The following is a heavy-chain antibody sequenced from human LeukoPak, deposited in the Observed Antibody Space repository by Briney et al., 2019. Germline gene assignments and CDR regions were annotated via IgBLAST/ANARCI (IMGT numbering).Heavy chain of an antibody. CDR2: INPNSGGT. Sequence: ASVKVSCKASGYTFTGYYMHWVRQAPGQGLEWMGWINPNSGGTNYAQKFQGRVTMTRDTTISTAYMELSRLRSAEAAVYYCGRAGWGYSSREGDYWGQGTLVTVSS. CDR3: GRAGWGYSSREGDY. CDR1: GYTFTGYY. J-gene: IGHJ4*02. D-gene: IGHD6-13*01. V-gene: IGHV1-2*02.